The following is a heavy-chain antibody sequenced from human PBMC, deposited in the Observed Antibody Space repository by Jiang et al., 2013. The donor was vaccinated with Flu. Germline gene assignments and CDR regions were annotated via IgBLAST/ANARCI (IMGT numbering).Heavy chain of an antibody. Sequence: GSGLVKPSETLSLTCTVSGGSISSHYWIWIRQPPGKGLEWIGHIYYTGTTNYNPSLKSRVTISVDTSKNQFSLKLTSVTAADTAMYYCARGWDMVEYYFDYWGQGTLVTVSS. D-gene: IGHD5-12*01. CDR2: IYYTGTT. CDR3: ARGWDMVEYYFDY. CDR1: GGSISSHY. J-gene: IGHJ4*02. V-gene: IGHV4-59*11.